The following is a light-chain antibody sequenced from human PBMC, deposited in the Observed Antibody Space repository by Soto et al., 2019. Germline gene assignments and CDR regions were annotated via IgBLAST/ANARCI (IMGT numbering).Light chain of an antibody. CDR1: QGISSY. Sequence: IQLTQSPSSLSASVGDRVTITCRASQGISSYLAWYQQKPGKAPKLLIYAASTLQSGVPSRFSGSGSETDFTLTISSLQPEDFATYYCQQLNSLFTFGPGTKVDIK. V-gene: IGKV1-9*01. CDR3: QQLNSLFT. CDR2: AAS. J-gene: IGKJ3*01.